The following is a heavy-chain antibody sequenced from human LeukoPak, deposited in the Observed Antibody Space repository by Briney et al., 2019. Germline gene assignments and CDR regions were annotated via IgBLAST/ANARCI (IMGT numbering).Heavy chain of an antibody. CDR1: GGSISSGGYY. D-gene: IGHD4-17*01. J-gene: IGHJ4*02. CDR3: ASHDYGGNSPSWYFDY. V-gene: IGHV4-31*03. CDR2: IYYSGST. Sequence: PSETLSLTCTVSGGSISSGGYYWSWIRQHPGKGLEWIGYIYYSGSTYYNPSLKSRVTISVDTSKNQFSLKLSSVTAADTAVYYCASHDYGGNSPSWYFDYWGQGTLVTVSS.